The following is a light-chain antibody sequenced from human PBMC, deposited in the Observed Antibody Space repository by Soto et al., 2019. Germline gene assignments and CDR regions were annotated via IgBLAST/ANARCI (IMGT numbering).Light chain of an antibody. CDR2: GAS. Sequence: EIVLTQSPATLSLSPGERATLSCRASQSVSSSYLAWYQQKPGQAPRLLIYGASSRATGIPDRFSGSGSGTDFTLTISRLEPEDFAVYYCQQRTNWPITFGQGTRLE. CDR1: QSVSSSY. CDR3: QQRTNWPIT. V-gene: IGKV3D-20*02. J-gene: IGKJ5*01.